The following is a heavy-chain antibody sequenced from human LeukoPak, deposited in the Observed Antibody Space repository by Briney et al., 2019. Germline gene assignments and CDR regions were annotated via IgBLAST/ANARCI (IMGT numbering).Heavy chain of an antibody. Sequence: ASVKVSCKTSGYTFTGYYIHWVRQAPGQGLEWMGWINPNSGGTNYAQKFQGRVTMTRDTSISTAYMELSRLRSDDTAVYYCARGGAFDCTNGICYTGFGGFGMDVWGQGTTVTVSS. CDR2: INPNSGGT. CDR3: ARGGAFDCTNGICYTGFGGFGMDV. V-gene: IGHV1-2*02. D-gene: IGHD2-8*01. J-gene: IGHJ6*02. CDR1: GYTFTGYY.